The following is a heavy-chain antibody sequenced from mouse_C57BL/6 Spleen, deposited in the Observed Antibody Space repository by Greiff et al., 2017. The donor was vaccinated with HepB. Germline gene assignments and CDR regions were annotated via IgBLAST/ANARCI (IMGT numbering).Heavy chain of an antibody. CDR3: ARETMVTLWYFDV. CDR1: GYTFTSYG. V-gene: IGHV1-81*01. J-gene: IGHJ1*03. CDR2: IYPRSGNT. D-gene: IGHD2-1*01. Sequence: VQLQQSGAELARPGASVKLSCKASGYTFTSYGISWVKQRTGQGLEWIGEIYPRSGNTYYNEKFKGKATLTADTSSSTAYMELRSLTSEDSAVYFCARETMVTLWYFDVWGTGTTVTVSS.